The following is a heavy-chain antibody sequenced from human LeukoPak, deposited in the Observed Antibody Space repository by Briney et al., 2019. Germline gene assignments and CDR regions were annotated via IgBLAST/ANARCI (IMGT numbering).Heavy chain of an antibody. V-gene: IGHV3-53*04. CDR3: ARAGSEYSSCWDFDY. Sequence: GGSLRLSCAASGFTVSSNYMSWVRQAPGKGLEWVSVIYSGGSTYYADSVKGRFTIYRHNSKNTLYLQMNSLGAEDTAVYYCARAGSEYSSCWDFDYWGQGTLVTVSS. D-gene: IGHD6-19*01. J-gene: IGHJ4*02. CDR2: IYSGGST. CDR1: GFTVSSNY.